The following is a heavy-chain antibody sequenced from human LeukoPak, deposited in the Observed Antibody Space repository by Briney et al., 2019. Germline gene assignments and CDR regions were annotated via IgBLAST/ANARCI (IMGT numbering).Heavy chain of an antibody. J-gene: IGHJ5*02. CDR2: IWYDGNNK. V-gene: IGHV3-33*08. D-gene: IGHD1-26*01. CDR1: GFTFRSYA. Sequence: GGSLRLSCAASGFTFRSYAMSWVRQAPGKGLEWVAVIWYDGNNKYYADSVKGRFTISRDNSKNTLYLQMNSLRVEDTAVYYCARGSGNYYNWFDPWGQGTLVTVSS. CDR3: ARGSGNYYNWFDP.